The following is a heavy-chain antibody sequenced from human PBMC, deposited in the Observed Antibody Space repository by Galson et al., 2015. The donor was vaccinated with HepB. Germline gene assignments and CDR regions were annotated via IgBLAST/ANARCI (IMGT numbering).Heavy chain of an antibody. J-gene: IGHJ3*02. Sequence: SVKVSCKASGFTFTSSAVQWVRQARGQRLEWIGWIVVGSGNTNYAQKFQERVTITRDMSTSTAYMELSSLRSEDTAVYYCAADLGGSQGSGAFDIWGQGTMVTVSS. CDR3: AADLGGSQGSGAFDI. CDR2: IVVGSGNT. V-gene: IGHV1-58*01. D-gene: IGHD1-26*01. CDR1: GFTFTSSA.